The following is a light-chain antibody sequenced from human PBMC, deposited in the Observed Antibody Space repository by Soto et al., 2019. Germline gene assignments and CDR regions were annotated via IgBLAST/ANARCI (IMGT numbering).Light chain of an antibody. CDR2: AAS. Sequence: DIQITQSPSSLSASVGDRVTITCRASQSISSYLNWYQQKPGKAPKLLIYAASSLQSGVPSRFGGSGSGTDFTLTISSLQPEDFATYYCQQSYSTLWTFGQGTKVDIK. CDR3: QQSYSTLWT. J-gene: IGKJ1*01. V-gene: IGKV1-39*01. CDR1: QSISSY.